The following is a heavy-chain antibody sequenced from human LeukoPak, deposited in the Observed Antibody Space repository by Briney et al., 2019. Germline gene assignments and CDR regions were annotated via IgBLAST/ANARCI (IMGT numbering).Heavy chain of an antibody. J-gene: IGHJ4*02. CDR1: GGSISSSTYY. CDR3: ARDEWFGVQKDDY. CDR2: IYYSGST. V-gene: IGHV4-39*07. Sequence: SETLSLTCTVSGGSISSSTYYWGWIRQPPGKGLEWIGSIYYSGSTYYNPSLKSRVTISVDTSKNQFSLKLSSVTAADTAVYYCARDEWFGVQKDDYWGQGTLVTVSS. D-gene: IGHD3-10*01.